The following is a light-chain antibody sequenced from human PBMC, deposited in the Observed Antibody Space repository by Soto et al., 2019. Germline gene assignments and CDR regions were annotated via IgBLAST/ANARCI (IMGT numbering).Light chain of an antibody. V-gene: IGKV3-20*01. Sequence: IVMTQSSATLSVSPVERATLSCMASQSVSRNLAWYQQKPGQAPRLLIYAASSRATGTPDRFSGSVSGTDCTITINRLEQEDGSLYYCQQYGSSTPTFGQGTKVDIK. J-gene: IGKJ1*01. CDR1: QSVSRN. CDR2: AAS. CDR3: QQYGSSTPT.